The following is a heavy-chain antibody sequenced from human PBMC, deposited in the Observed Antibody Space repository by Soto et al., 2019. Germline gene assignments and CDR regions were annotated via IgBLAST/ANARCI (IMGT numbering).Heavy chain of an antibody. CDR1: GGSISSYY. Sequence: SETLSLTCTDSGGSISSYYWSWIRQPPGKGLEWIGYIYYSGSTNYNPSLKSRVTISVDTSKNQFSLKLSSVTAADTAVYYCARAGVQLSMDVWGQGTTVTVSS. CDR2: IYYSGST. CDR3: ARAGVQLSMDV. V-gene: IGHV4-59*01. J-gene: IGHJ6*02. D-gene: IGHD3-3*01.